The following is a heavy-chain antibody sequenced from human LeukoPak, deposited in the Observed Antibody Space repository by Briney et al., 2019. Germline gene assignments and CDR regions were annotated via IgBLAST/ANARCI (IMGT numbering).Heavy chain of an antibody. CDR2: IKRDGSEK. CDR3: GRGDRGPY. V-gene: IGHV3-7*01. D-gene: IGHD3-10*01. Sequence: GGSLRLSCAASGFTLNNYWMSWVRQAPGKGLEWVANIKRDGSEKYYVGSVKGRFTISRDNAKNPLYLQMNSLRAEDTAVYFCGRGDRGPYWGQGTLVTVSS. J-gene: IGHJ4*02. CDR1: GFTLNNYW.